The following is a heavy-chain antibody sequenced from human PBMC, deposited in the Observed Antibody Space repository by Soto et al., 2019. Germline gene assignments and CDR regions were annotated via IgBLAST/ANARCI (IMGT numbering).Heavy chain of an antibody. D-gene: IGHD5-12*01. J-gene: IGHJ6*02. CDR3: ARGGVATTNPDYYYYGMAV. Sequence: QVQLVQSGAEVKKPGSSVKVSCKASGGTFSSYAISWVRQAPGQGLEWMGGIIPIFGTAKYAQKFQGRVTITADESTSTAYMELSSLRSEDTAVYYCARGGVATTNPDYYYYGMAVWGQGTTVTVSS. CDR1: GGTFSSYA. V-gene: IGHV1-69*01. CDR2: IIPIFGTA.